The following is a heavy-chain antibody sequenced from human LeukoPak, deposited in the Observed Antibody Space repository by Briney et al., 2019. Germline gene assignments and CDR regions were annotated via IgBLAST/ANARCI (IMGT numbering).Heavy chain of an antibody. D-gene: IGHD2-21*01. CDR2: INPNSGGT. CDR3: ARGYCGGDCYSHNWFVP. J-gene: IGHJ5*02. V-gene: IGHV1-2*02. CDR1: GYTFTGYY. Sequence: ASVKVSCKASGYTFTGYYMHWVRQAPGQGLEWMGWINPNSGGTNYAQKFQGRVTMTRDTSISTAYMELSRLRSDDTAVYYCARGYCGGDCYSHNWFVPWGQGTLVTVSS.